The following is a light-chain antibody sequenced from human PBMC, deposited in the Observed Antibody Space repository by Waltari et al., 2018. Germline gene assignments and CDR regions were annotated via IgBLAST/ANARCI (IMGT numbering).Light chain of an antibody. CDR3: QQDKSFPIT. Sequence: DIQMTQSPSSVSASIGARVTITCRASQDIGNRLAWYQPKPGKAPNLLSYGTSSLQTGVPSRFSGSGSGTEFTLTISSLQPEDFAIYDCQQDKSFPITFGPGTKVDIK. CDR2: GTS. V-gene: IGKV1-12*01. J-gene: IGKJ3*01. CDR1: QDIGNR.